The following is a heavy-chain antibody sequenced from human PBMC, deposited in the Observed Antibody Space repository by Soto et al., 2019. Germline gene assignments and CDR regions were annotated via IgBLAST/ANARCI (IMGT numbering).Heavy chain of an antibody. V-gene: IGHV3-7*01. J-gene: IGHJ4*01. D-gene: IGHD5-12*01. CDR1: GFTFSMYW. Sequence: EVQLVESGGGLVQPGGSLRLSCAASGFTFSMYWMTWVRQAPGKGLEWVANIKQDGSETYYVDSVRGRFTVSRDNPKKSLYLQMNSLRVEDTALYYCARVRVDEDTVATITALDYWGQGTLLTVSS. CDR3: ARVRVDEDTVATITALDY. CDR2: IKQDGSET.